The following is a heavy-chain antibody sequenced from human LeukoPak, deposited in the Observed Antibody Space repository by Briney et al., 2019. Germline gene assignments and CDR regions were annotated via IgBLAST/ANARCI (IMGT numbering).Heavy chain of an antibody. CDR1: GYSISSGYY. D-gene: IGHD1-26*01. Sequence: SETLSLTCTVSGYSISSGYYWGWIRQPPGKGLEWIGSIYHSGSTYYNPSLKSRVTMSVDISKNQFSLKLSSVTAADTAVYYCASDWDDVFDIWGQGIVVTVSS. V-gene: IGHV4-38-2*02. J-gene: IGHJ3*02. CDR2: IYHSGST. CDR3: ASDWDDVFDI.